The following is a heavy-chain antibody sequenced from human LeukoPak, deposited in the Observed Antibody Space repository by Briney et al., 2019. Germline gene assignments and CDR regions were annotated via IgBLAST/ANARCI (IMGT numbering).Heavy chain of an antibody. CDR1: GGSFSGYY. Sequence: SETLSLTCAVYGGSFSGYYWSWIRQPPGKGLEWIGEINHSGSTNYNPSLKSRVTISVDTSKNQFSLKLSSVTAADTAVYYCARRKGITIFGVVISNWFDPWGQGTLVTVSS. V-gene: IGHV4-34*01. CDR2: INHSGST. CDR3: ARRKGITIFGVVISNWFDP. D-gene: IGHD3-3*01. J-gene: IGHJ5*02.